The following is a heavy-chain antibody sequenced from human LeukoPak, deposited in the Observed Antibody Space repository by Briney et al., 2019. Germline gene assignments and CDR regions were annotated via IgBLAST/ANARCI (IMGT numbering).Heavy chain of an antibody. Sequence: SGPALVKPTQTLTLTCTFSGFSLSTSGMRVNWIRQPPGKALEWLARIDWDDDKFYGTSLKTRLTISKDTSKNQVVLTMTNMDPVDTATYYCARTRFSSGKQDFDSWGQGTLVTVSS. D-gene: IGHD6-19*01. CDR3: ARTRFSSGKQDFDS. CDR2: IDWDDDK. J-gene: IGHJ4*02. V-gene: IGHV2-70*04. CDR1: GFSLSTSGMR.